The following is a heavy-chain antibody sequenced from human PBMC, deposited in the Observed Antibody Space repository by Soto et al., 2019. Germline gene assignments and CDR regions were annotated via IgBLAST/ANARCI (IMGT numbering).Heavy chain of an antibody. CDR1: GGSISSYY. V-gene: IGHV4-4*07. D-gene: IGHD1-26*01. CDR2: IYTSGST. Sequence: ASETLSLTCTVSGGSISSYYWSWIRQPAGKGLEWIGRIYTSGSTNYNPSLKSRVTMSVDTSKNQFSLKLSSVTAADTAVYYCARERRSGSYLMSPTPAFDIWGQGTMVTVSS. J-gene: IGHJ3*02. CDR3: ARERRSGSYLMSPTPAFDI.